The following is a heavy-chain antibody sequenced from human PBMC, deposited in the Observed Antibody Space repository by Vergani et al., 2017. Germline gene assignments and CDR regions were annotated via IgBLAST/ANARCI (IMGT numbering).Heavy chain of an antibody. CDR2: ISAYNGKT. CDR3: VRDKGDFNAFDI. J-gene: IGHJ3*02. D-gene: IGHD3-16*01. V-gene: IGHV1-18*01. CDR1: GYSFINYG. Sequence: QVQLVQSGAEVKKPGASVKVSCKTSGYSFINYGISWVRQAPGQGLEWMGWISAYNGKTDYAQKVQGRVTMTTDTSTSTAYMELRSLGSDDTAVYYCVRDKGDFNAFDIWGQGTMVTVSS.